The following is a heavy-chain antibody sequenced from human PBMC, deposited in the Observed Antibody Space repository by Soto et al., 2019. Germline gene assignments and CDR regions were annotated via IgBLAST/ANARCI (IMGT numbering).Heavy chain of an antibody. CDR3: AKGSEWLVTWDCDY. CDR1: GFNFSGYG. Sequence: QVQLVESGGGVVQPGTSLRLSCAAFGFNFSGYGVHWVRQAPGKGLEWVATISYDETATYYSDSMKGRFTISRDNCKNTLFLQMNSLRAEDTAMYYCAKGSEWLVTWDCDYWGQGTLVTVSS. D-gene: IGHD6-19*01. V-gene: IGHV3-30*18. CDR2: ISYDETAT. J-gene: IGHJ4*02.